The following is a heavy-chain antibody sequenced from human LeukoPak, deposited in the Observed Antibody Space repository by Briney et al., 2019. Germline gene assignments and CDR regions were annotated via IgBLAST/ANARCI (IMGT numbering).Heavy chain of an antibody. Sequence: SETLSLTCTVSGGSISSYYWSWIRQPPGKGLEWIGYIYYSGSTNYNPSLKSRVTISVDTSKNQFSLKLSSVTAADTAVYYCARDHLPTNYYDSIRSFDIWGQGTMVTVSS. CDR2: IYYSGST. V-gene: IGHV4-59*01. J-gene: IGHJ3*02. CDR1: GGSISSYY. CDR3: ARDHLPTNYYDSIRSFDI. D-gene: IGHD3-22*01.